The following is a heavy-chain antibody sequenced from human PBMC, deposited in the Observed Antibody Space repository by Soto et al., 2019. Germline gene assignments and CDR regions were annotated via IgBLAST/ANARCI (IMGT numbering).Heavy chain of an antibody. V-gene: IGHV3-30*18. CDR1: GCSLSGYG. Sequence: PWVTLRLSCAASGCSLSGYGMHWVRQAPGKGLEWVAVIPNDGNKKYYVDSVKGRFTISRDTSKNTLHLQMNSLRGEDTAVYYCAKVGDVYNSFFDYWGQGTPVTVSS. J-gene: IGHJ4*02. CDR3: AKVGDVYNSFFDY. CDR2: IPNDGNKK. D-gene: IGHD1-26*01.